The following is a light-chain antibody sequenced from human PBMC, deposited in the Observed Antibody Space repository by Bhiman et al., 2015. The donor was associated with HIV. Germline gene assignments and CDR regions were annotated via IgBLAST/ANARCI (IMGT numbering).Light chain of an antibody. Sequence: QSALTQPPSASGSPGQSVTISCTGTSSDVGGYNYVSWYQQYPGKAPKLLIYDNNNRPSGVPDRFSGSKSGTSASLAITGLQAEDESDYYCQSYDSSLSHVFGTATRVTVL. CDR3: QSYDSSLSHV. J-gene: IGLJ1*01. CDR2: DNN. V-gene: IGLV2-8*01. CDR1: SSDVGGYNY.